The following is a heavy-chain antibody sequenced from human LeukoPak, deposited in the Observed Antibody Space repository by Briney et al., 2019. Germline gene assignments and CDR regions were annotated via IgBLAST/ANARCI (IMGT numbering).Heavy chain of an antibody. CDR2: ISYDGSNK. V-gene: IGHV3-30-3*01. CDR3: AREPVALPFDY. Sequence: GGSLRLSCAASGFTFSSYAMHWVRQAPGKGLEWVAVISYDGSNKYYADSVKGRFTISRDNSKNTLYLQMNSLRAEDTAVDYCAREPVALPFDYWGQGTLVTVSS. J-gene: IGHJ4*02. D-gene: IGHD2-15*01. CDR1: GFTFSSYA.